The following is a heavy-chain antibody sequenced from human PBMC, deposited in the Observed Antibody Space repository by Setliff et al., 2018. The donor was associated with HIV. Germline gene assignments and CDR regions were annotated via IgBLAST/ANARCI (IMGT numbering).Heavy chain of an antibody. V-gene: IGHV7-4-1*01. CDR3: ARDSSEYFDFSSGDFHYMDV. Sequence: ASVKVSCKASGYTFTDYGINWVRQAPGQGLAWMGWINTNSWNTTYAQGFAERFVFSLDTLGRKAYLEIRELRADDTGIYYCARDSSEYFDFSSGDFHYMDVWGKGTTVTVSS. J-gene: IGHJ6*03. D-gene: IGHD3-3*01. CDR2: INTNSWNT. CDR1: GYTFTDYG.